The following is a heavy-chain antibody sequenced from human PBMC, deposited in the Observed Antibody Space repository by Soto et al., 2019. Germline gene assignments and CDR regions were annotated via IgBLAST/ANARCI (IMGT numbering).Heavy chain of an antibody. CDR3: ARHGGAGTTTSISDYYYYYMDV. CDR2: INHSGST. V-gene: IGHV4-34*01. D-gene: IGHD1-7*01. CDR1: GGSFSGYY. J-gene: IGHJ6*03. Sequence: SETLSLTCAVYGGSFSGYYWSWIRHPPGKGLEWIGEINHSGSTNYNPSLKSRVTISVDTSKNQFSLKLSSVTAADTAVYYCARHGGAGTTTSISDYYYYYMDVWGKGTTVTVSS.